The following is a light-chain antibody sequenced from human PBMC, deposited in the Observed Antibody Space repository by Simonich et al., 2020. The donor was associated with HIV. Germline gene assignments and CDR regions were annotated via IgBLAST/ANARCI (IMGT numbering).Light chain of an antibody. CDR3: SSYTSSSTLAV. CDR2: DVS. J-gene: IGLJ7*01. V-gene: IGLV2-14*03. CDR1: SSDVGGYNY. Sequence: QSALTQPASVSGSPGQSITISCTGTSSDVGGYNYVSWYQQTPGKAPKLMIYDVSNRPSGVSNRFSGSKAGNTASLTISGLQAEDEADYYCSSYTSSSTLAVFGGGTQLTVL.